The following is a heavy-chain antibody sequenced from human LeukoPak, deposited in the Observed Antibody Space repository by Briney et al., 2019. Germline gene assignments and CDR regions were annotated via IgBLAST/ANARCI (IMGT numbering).Heavy chain of an antibody. Sequence: GGSLRLSCAASGFTVSSNYMSWVRQAPGKGLEWVSVIYSGGSTYYADSVKGRFTISRDNSKNTLYLQMNSLRAEDTAVYYCARFRSGSNDYGDIFDDWGQGTLVTVSS. J-gene: IGHJ4*02. CDR2: IYSGGST. CDR3: ARFRSGSNDYGDIFDD. CDR1: GFTVSSNY. V-gene: IGHV3-53*01. D-gene: IGHD4-17*01.